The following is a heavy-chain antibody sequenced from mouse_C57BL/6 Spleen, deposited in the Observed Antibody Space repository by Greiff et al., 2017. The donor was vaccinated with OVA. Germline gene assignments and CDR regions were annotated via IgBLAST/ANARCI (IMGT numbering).Heavy chain of an antibody. D-gene: IGHD1-1*01. CDR1: GYTFTDYY. J-gene: IGHJ2*01. Sequence: QVQLQQSGAELVRPGASVKLSCKASGYTFTDYYINWVKQRPGQGLEWIARIYPGSGNTYYNEKFKGKATLTAEKSSSTAYMQLSSLTSEDSAVYFCARFYYYGSSGFDYWGQGTTLTVSS. V-gene: IGHV1-76*01. CDR2: IYPGSGNT. CDR3: ARFYYYGSSGFDY.